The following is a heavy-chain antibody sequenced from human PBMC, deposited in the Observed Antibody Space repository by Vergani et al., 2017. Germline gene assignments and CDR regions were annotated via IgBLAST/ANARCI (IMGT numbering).Heavy chain of an antibody. Sequence: QVQLVQSGAEVKKPGASVKVSCRASGGTFSSYAISWVRQAPGQGLEWMGRIIPIFGTANYAQKFQGRVTITADESTSTAYMELSSLRSEDTAVYYCARRCGGDCSNYYYYGMDVWGQGTTVTVSS. D-gene: IGHD2-21*02. CDR2: IIPIFGTA. CDR1: GGTFSSYA. J-gene: IGHJ6*02. CDR3: ARRCGGDCSNYYYYGMDV. V-gene: IGHV1-69*18.